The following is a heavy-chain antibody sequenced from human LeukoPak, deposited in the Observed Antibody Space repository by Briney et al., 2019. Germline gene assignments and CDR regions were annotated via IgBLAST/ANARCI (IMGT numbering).Heavy chain of an antibody. CDR1: GFTFSSNV. D-gene: IGHD3-9*01. J-gene: IGHJ4*02. CDR3: AKDRDILTGYLDY. CDR2: ISYDGSNK. V-gene: IGHV3-30*18. Sequence: PGGSLRLSCAASGFTFSSNVMHWVRQAPGKGLEWVAVISYDGSNKYYVDSVKGRFTISKDNSKNTLYLQMNSLRAEDTAVYYCAKDRDILTGYLDYWGQGTLVTVSS.